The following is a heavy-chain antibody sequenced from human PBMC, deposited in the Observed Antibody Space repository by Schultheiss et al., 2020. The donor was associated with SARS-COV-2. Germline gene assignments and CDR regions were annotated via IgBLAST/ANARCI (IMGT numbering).Heavy chain of an antibody. CDR3: ARNILTAMVETPADY. Sequence: ASVKVSCKASGYTFTSYGISWVRQAPGQGLEWMGWISAYNGNTIYAQKFQGRVTMTTDTSTSTAYMELRSLRSDDTAVYYCARNILTAMVETPADYWGQGTLVTVSS. D-gene: IGHD5-18*01. CDR2: ISAYNGNT. V-gene: IGHV1-18*01. J-gene: IGHJ4*02. CDR1: GYTFTSYG.